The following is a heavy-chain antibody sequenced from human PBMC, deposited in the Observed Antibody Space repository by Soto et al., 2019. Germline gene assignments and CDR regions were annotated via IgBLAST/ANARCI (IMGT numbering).Heavy chain of an antibody. CDR3: ARDGCSGSNCLNWFDP. V-gene: IGHV3-48*01. CDR2: ISSSSTTK. J-gene: IGHJ5*02. Sequence: EVQLVESGGGLVQPGGSLRLSCAASGFTFSSYSMNWVRQAPGKGLEWVSYISSSSTTKYYADSVKGRFTISRDNAKNSLYLKMNSLRAEDTGVYYCARDGCSGSNCLNWFDPWGQGTLVTVSS. D-gene: IGHD2-15*01. CDR1: GFTFSSYS.